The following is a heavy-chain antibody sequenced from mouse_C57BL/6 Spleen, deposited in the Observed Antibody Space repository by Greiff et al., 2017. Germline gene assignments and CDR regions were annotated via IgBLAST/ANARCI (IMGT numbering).Heavy chain of an antibody. CDR3: ARHGGYAMDY. J-gene: IGHJ4*01. V-gene: IGHV5-9*01. CDR2: ISGGGGNT. CDR1: GFTFSSYT. Sequence: EVKLVESGGGLVKPGGSLKLSCAASGFTFSSYTMSWVRQTPEKRLEWVATISGGGGNTYYPDSVKGRFTISRDNAKNTLYLQMSSLRSEDTALYYCARHGGYAMDYWGQGTSVTVSS.